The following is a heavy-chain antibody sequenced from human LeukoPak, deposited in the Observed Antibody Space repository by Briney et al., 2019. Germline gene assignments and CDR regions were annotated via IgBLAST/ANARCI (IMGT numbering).Heavy chain of an antibody. CDR1: GGTFSSYA. J-gene: IGHJ6*02. CDR3: ARGGYSYGSYGYYGMDV. V-gene: IGHV1-69*13. CDR2: IIPIFGTA. Sequence: ASVKVSCKASGGTFSSYAISWVRQAPGQGLEWMGGIIPIFGTANCAQKFQGRVTITADESTSTAYMELSSLRSEDKAVYYCARGGYSYGSYGYYGMDVWGQGTTVTVSS. D-gene: IGHD5-18*01.